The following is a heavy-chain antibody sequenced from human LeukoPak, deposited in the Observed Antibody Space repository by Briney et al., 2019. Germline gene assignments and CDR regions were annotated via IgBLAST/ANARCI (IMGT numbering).Heavy chain of an antibody. D-gene: IGHD2-15*01. V-gene: IGHV3-7*02. CDR2: ITQDGSEK. J-gene: IGHJ3*02. CDR3: ARGAYCSGGRCPGAFDI. Sequence: GGSLRLSCAASGFTFSSYWMSWVRQAPGKGLEWVANITQDGSEKYYVDSVKGRFTISRDNAKNSLYLQMNSLRAEDTAVYYCARGAYCSGGRCPGAFDIWGQGTMVTVSS. CDR1: GFTFSSYW.